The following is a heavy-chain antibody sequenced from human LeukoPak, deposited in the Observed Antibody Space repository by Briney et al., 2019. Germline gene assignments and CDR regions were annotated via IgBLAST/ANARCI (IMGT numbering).Heavy chain of an antibody. Sequence: PGGSLRLSCAASGVTFSSVEMNWVRQAPGQGLEWVSYISDSGNTIFYADSAKGRFTISRDNSKNSVYLQMNSLRTEDTAVYYCARVPWFDPWGQGTLVTVSS. V-gene: IGHV3-48*03. CDR3: ARVPWFDP. J-gene: IGHJ5*02. CDR1: GVTFSSVE. CDR2: ISDSGNTI.